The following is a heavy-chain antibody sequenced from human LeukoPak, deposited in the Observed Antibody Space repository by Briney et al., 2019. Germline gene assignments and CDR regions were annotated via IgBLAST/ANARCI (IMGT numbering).Heavy chain of an antibody. Sequence: PGGSLRLSCAASGFTFSNYWMSWVRQAPGKGLEWVANIKQDGSEKYYVDSVKGRFTISRDNAKNSLYLQMNSLRAEDTAVYYCARESVVGANYVPGDAFDIWGQGTMVTVSS. CDR3: ARESVVGANYVPGDAFDI. V-gene: IGHV3-7*01. J-gene: IGHJ3*02. CDR1: GFTFSNYW. D-gene: IGHD1-26*01. CDR2: IKQDGSEK.